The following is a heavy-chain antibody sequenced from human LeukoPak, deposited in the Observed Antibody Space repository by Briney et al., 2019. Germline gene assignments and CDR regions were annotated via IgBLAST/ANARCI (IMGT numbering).Heavy chain of an antibody. J-gene: IGHJ4*02. CDR3: ERAAGPFDY. V-gene: IGHV3-13*01. CDR1: GFTFSSYD. Sequence: GGSLRLSCAASGFTFSSYDMHWVPQATGKGLEWFSAIGTAGDTYYPRSVKGRFTISRENAKNSLYLQMNSLRAGDTAVYYCERAAGPFDYWGEGTLVSV. CDR2: IGTAGDT. D-gene: IGHD6-13*01.